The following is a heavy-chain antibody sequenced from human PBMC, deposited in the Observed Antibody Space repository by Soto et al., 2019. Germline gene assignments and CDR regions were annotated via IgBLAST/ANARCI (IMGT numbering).Heavy chain of an antibody. D-gene: IGHD4-17*01. CDR3: AKDFAGDFDY. CDR2: INNDGSYT. V-gene: IGHV3-74*01. J-gene: IGHJ4*02. Sequence: EVQLVESGGGLVQPGGSLRLSCAASGFPFSNYWMHWVRQAPGKGLMWVSRINNDGSYTTDAGSVKGRFTISRDNAKSTPYLQMNSLRAEDTAVYYCAKDFAGDFDYWGQGILVTVSS. CDR1: GFPFSNYW.